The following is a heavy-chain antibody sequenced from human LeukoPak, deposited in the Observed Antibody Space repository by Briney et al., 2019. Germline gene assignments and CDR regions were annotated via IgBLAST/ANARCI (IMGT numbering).Heavy chain of an antibody. V-gene: IGHV4-59*01. Sequence: PSETLSLTCTVSGGSINSYYWSWIRQPPGKGLEWIGYLYYSGSTNYNPSLKSRVTISVDTSKNQFSLKLSSVTAADTAVYYCARDLLYDSSGWAFDYWGQGTLVTVSS. CDR3: ARDLLYDSSGWAFDY. D-gene: IGHD3-22*01. J-gene: IGHJ4*02. CDR2: LYYSGST. CDR1: GGSINSYY.